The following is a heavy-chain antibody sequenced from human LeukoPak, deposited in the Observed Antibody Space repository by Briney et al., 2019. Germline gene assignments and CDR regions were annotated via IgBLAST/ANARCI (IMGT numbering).Heavy chain of an antibody. J-gene: IGHJ4*02. CDR1: GYTFTGYY. CDR3: ARAAMNLDGYNWSCFDY. D-gene: IGHD5-24*01. Sequence: GASVKVSCKASGYTFTGYYMHWVRQAPGQGLEWMGWINPNSGGTNYAQKFQGWVTMTRDTSSSTAYMELSRLRSDDTAVYYCARAAMNLDGYNWSCFDYWGQGTLVTVSS. V-gene: IGHV1-2*04. CDR2: INPNSGGT.